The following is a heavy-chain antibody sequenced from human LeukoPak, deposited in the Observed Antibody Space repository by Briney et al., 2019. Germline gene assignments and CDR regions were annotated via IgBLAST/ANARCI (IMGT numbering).Heavy chain of an antibody. V-gene: IGHV1-18*01. CDR3: ARSVAPDSADIDDV. CDR2: ISAYNGNT. Sequence: ASVKVSCKASGYTFTSYGISWVRQAPGQGLEWMGWISAYNGNTNYAQKLQGRVTMTTDTSTSTAYMELRSLRSDDTAVYYCARSVAPDSADIDDVWGKGTTVTVSS. J-gene: IGHJ6*04. D-gene: IGHD6-19*01. CDR1: GYTFTSYG.